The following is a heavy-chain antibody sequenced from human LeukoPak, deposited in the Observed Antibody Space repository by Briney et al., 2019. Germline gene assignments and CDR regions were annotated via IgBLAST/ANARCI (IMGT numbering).Heavy chain of an antibody. CDR3: ARDLYSSGRHYYYYYGMDV. CDR2: IIPIFGTA. J-gene: IGHJ6*04. CDR1: GGTFSSYA. D-gene: IGHD6-19*01. V-gene: IGHV1-69*13. Sequence: SVKDSCKASGGTFSSYAISWVRQAPGQGLEWMGGIIPIFGTANYAQKFQGRVTITADESTSTAYMELSSLRSEDTAVYYCARDLYSSGRHYYYYYGMDVWGKGTTVTVSS.